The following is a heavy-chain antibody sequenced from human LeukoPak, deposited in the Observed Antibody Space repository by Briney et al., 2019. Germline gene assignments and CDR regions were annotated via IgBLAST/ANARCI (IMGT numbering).Heavy chain of an antibody. CDR1: GFTFSSYW. D-gene: IGHD6-13*01. Sequence: GGSLRLSCAASGFTFSSYWMSWVRQAPANGLEWVANIKQDGSEKYYVDSVKGRFTISRDNAKNSLYLQMNSLRAEDTAVYYCAITTPLGGAAAGTYDYWGQGTLATVSS. CDR3: AITTPLGGAAAGTYDY. J-gene: IGHJ4*02. CDR2: IKQDGSEK. V-gene: IGHV3-7*01.